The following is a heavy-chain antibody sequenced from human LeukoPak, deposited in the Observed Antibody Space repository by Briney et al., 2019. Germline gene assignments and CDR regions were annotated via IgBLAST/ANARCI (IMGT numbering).Heavy chain of an antibody. CDR2: FIPVFRTA. D-gene: IGHD1-20*01. Sequence: SVKVSCKASGDTSDTYAISWVRQAPGQGLEWMGGFIPVFRTANYARKFQDRVTITMDESTNTDYMEMSSLRSEDTAVHYCVRDKGLTGDSCAFDIWGQGTMVTVSS. J-gene: IGHJ3*02. CDR1: GDTSDTYA. V-gene: IGHV1-69*05. CDR3: VRDKGLTGDSCAFDI.